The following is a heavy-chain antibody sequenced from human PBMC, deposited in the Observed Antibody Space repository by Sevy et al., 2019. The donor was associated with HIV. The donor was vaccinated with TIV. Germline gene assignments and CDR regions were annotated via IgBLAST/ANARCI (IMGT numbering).Heavy chain of an antibody. J-gene: IGHJ4*02. CDR3: ARLREEGDYFDY. V-gene: IGHV5-51*01. CDR2: IYPGDSVP. Sequence: GESLKISCKGSGNSFSTYWIAWVRQMPGKGLEWMGIIYPGDSVPRYRPSFQGHVIISADKSINTAYLQWSSLEASDTAIYYCARLREEGDYFDYWCQGTLVTVSS. D-gene: IGHD1-26*01. CDR1: GNSFSTYW.